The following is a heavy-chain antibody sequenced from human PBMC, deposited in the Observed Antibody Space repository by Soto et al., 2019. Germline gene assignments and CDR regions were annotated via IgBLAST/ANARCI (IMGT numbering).Heavy chain of an antibody. V-gene: IGHV1-18*01. J-gene: IGHJ1*01. CDR3: AREFPRGAYNSPIDFEH. D-gene: IGHD1-20*01. CDR2: ISTYNGNT. CDR1: GYTFTTYD. Sequence: ASVKVSCKASGYTFTTYDISWVLQAPGQGLEWMGRISTYNGNTNYPQSLQGRLTMTTDTSTTTAYMELRSLRSDDTAVYFCAREFPRGAYNSPIDFEHWGQGTLVTVSS.